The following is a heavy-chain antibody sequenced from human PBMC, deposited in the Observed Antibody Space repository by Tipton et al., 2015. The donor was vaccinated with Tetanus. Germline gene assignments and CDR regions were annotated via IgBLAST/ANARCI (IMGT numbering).Heavy chain of an antibody. CDR2: IYYSGST. CDR1: GGSISSRSHY. D-gene: IGHD2-15*01. CDR3: ARVRRGCSGGGCYSSFDP. V-gene: IGHV4-39*07. J-gene: IGHJ5*02. Sequence: TLSLTCTVSGGSISSRSHYWGWIRQPPGKGLEWIGSIYYSGSTYDNPSLKSRVTMSVDTSKNQFSLRLSSVTAADTAVYYCARVRRGCSGGGCYSSFDPWGQGSLVIVSS.